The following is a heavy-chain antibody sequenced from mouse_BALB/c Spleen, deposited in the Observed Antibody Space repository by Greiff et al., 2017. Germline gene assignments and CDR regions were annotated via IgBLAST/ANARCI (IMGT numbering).Heavy chain of an antibody. V-gene: IGHV5-6-5*01. D-gene: IGHD2-12*01. J-gene: IGHJ4*01. CDR1: GFTFSSYA. CDR2: ISSGGST. Sequence: EVKLVESGGGLVEPGGSLKLSCAASGFTFSSYAMSWVRQPPEKRLEWVACISSGGSTYYPDSVKGRFSISRDNARNILYLQMSSLRSEDTDMYYCESYDYAMDYWGQGTSVTVSS. CDR3: ESYDYAMDY.